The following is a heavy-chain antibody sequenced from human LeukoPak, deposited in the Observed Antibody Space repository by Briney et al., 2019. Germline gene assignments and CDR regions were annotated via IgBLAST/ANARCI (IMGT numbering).Heavy chain of an antibody. V-gene: IGHV4-38-2*01. Sequence: PSETLSLTCAVSRYSISSGYHRAWIRQPPGKGLEWIGSIYRSGSAYYNPSLKSRVTISVDTSKNQFSLRVTSVTAADTAVYYCARVDYILDYWGQGTLVTVSS. CDR2: IYRSGSA. J-gene: IGHJ4*02. CDR1: RYSISSGYH. CDR3: ARVDYILDY. D-gene: IGHD4-11*01.